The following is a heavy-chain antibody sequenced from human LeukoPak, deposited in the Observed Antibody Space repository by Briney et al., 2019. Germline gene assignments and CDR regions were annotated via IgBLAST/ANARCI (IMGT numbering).Heavy chain of an antibody. V-gene: IGHV4-4*07. D-gene: IGHD3-3*01. CDR2: IYTSGST. CDR3: ARVMDYDFWSGSPDAFDI. J-gene: IGHJ3*02. Sequence: SETLSLTCTVSGGSISSYYWSWIRQPPGKGLEWIGRIYTSGSTNYNPSLKSRVTMSVDTSKNQFSLKLSSVTAADTAVYYCARVMDYDFWSGSPDAFDIWGQGTMVTVSS. CDR1: GGSISSYY.